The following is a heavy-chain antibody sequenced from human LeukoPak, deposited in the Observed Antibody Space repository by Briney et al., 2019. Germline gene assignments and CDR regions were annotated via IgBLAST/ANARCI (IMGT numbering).Heavy chain of an antibody. Sequence: GGSLRLSCAASGFTFSTSGMHWVRQAPGKGLEWVAVISYDGSTKYYADSVKGRFTISRDNSKNTLYLQMNSLRAEDTAVYYYARVKGTIAVAGARRLDYWGQGTLVTVSS. CDR2: ISYDGSTK. D-gene: IGHD6-19*01. CDR3: ARVKGTIAVAGARRLDY. V-gene: IGHV3-30*03. J-gene: IGHJ4*02. CDR1: GFTFSTSG.